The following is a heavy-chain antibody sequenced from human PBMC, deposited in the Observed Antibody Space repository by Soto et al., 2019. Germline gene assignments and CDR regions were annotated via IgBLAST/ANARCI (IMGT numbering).Heavy chain of an antibody. J-gene: IGHJ3*02. CDR2: IVVGSGNT. V-gene: IGHV1-58*01. CDR3: AAEGSPYYYDSSGYYYINAFDI. D-gene: IGHD3-22*01. CDR1: GFTFTSSA. Sequence: QMQLVQSGPEVKKPGTSVKVSCKASGFTFTSSAVQWVRQARGQRLEWIGWIVVGSGNTNYAQKFQERVTITRDMSTSTAYMELSSLRSEDTAVYYCAAEGSPYYYDSSGYYYINAFDIWGQGTMVTVSS.